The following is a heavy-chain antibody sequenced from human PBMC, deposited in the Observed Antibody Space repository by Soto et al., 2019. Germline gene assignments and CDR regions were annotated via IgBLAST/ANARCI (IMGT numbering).Heavy chain of an antibody. CDR2: ISYDGSNK. J-gene: IGHJ4*02. Sequence: GGSLRLSCAASGLTFSDYAMHWVRQAPGKGLEWVAVISYDGSNKYYADSVKGRFTISRDDSKNTLYLQMNSLRAEDTAVYYCARDLASTTIPNYWGQGTLVTVSS. CDR1: GLTFSDYA. D-gene: IGHD4-17*01. V-gene: IGHV3-30-3*01. CDR3: ARDLASTTIPNY.